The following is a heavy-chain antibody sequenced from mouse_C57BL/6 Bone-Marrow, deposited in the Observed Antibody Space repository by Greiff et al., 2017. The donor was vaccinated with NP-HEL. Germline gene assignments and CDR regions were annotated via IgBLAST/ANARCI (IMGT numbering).Heavy chain of an antibody. CDR3: VGGTTGVGLYAMDY. CDR2: IRSKSSNYAT. CDR1: GFTFNTYA. Sequence: EVKLVESGGGLVQPKGSLKLSCAASGFTFNTYAMHWVRQAPGKGLEWVARIRSKSSNYATYYADSVKDRFTISRDDSQSMLYLQMNNLKTEDTAMYYCVGGTTGVGLYAMDYWGQGTSVTVSS. J-gene: IGHJ4*01. D-gene: IGHD4-1*02. V-gene: IGHV10-3*01.